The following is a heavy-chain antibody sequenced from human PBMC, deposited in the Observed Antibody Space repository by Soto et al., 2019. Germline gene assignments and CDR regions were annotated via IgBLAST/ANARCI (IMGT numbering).Heavy chain of an antibody. J-gene: IGHJ6*02. D-gene: IGHD3-3*01. V-gene: IGHV3-30-3*01. CDR2: ISNDGSNY. CDR1: GFTFTSYA. CDR3: ARGTTLAIFDYGMDV. Sequence: GGSLRLSCAASGFTFTSYAMHWVRQAPGKGLEWVAVISNDGSNYYYADSVRGRFTISRDNTKNTLFLQMSSLRGEDPGVYYCARGTTLAIFDYGMDVWGQGTTVTVSS.